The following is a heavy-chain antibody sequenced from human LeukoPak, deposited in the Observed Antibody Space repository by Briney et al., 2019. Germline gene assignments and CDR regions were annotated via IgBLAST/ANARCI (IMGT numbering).Heavy chain of an antibody. CDR2: ISSSSSTI. Sequence: GGSLRLSYAASGFTFSSYSMNWVRQAPGKGLEWVGYISSSSSTIYYADSVKGRFTISRDNAKNSLYLQMNSLRAEDTAVYYCARVNWNDAGAFDIWGQGTMVTVSS. V-gene: IGHV3-48*01. D-gene: IGHD1-1*01. CDR1: GFTFSSYS. J-gene: IGHJ3*02. CDR3: ARVNWNDAGAFDI.